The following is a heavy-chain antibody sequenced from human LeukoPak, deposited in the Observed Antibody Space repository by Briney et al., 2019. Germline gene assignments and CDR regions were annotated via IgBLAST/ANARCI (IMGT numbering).Heavy chain of an antibody. V-gene: IGHV1-46*01. CDR3: ARQYYYDSRPFAY. D-gene: IGHD3-22*01. CDR2: INTSGGST. CDR1: GYTFTSYY. Sequence: ASVKVSCKASGYTFTSYYMHWVRQAPGQGLEWMGIINTSGGSTSSAQTLQGRATMPRAPPTTTVYMELSSLRSEAPAVYYCARQYYYDSRPFAYWGQGTLVTVSS. J-gene: IGHJ4*02.